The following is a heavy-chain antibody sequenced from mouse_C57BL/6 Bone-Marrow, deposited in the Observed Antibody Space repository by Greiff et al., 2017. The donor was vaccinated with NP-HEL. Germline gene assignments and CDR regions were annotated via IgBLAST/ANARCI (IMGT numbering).Heavy chain of an antibody. Sequence: QVQLKESGAELVKPGASVKLSCKASGYTFTSYWMHWVKQRPGQGLEWIGMIHPNSGSTNYNEKFKSKATLTVDKSSSTAYMQLSSLTSEDSAVYYCARLATVVRFDYWGQGTTLTVSS. CDR1: GYTFTSYW. D-gene: IGHD1-1*01. CDR3: ARLATVVRFDY. J-gene: IGHJ2*01. CDR2: IHPNSGST. V-gene: IGHV1-64*01.